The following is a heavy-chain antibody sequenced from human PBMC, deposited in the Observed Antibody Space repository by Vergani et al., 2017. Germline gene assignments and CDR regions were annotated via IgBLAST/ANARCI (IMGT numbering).Heavy chain of an antibody. D-gene: IGHD3-10*01. CDR2: ISYDGSNK. CDR1: GFTFSSYG. J-gene: IGHJ4*02. Sequence: QVQLVESGGGVVQPGRSLRLSCAASGFTFSSYGMHWVRQAPGKGLERVAVISYDGSNKYYADSVKGRFTISRDNSKNTLYLQMNSLSAEDTAVYYCAKGQRVRGVISQDYWGQGTLVTVSS. CDR3: AKGQRVRGVISQDY. V-gene: IGHV3-30*18.